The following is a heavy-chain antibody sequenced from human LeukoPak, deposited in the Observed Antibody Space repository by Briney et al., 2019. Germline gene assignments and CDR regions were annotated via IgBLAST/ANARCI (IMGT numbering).Heavy chain of an antibody. V-gene: IGHV4-31*03. D-gene: IGHD2-15*01. CDR1: GGSISSGGYY. J-gene: IGHJ4*02. CDR2: IYYSGST. Sequence: SETLSLTCTVSGGSISSGGYYWSWIRQHPGKGLEWIGYIYYSGSTYYNPSLKSRVTISVDTSKNQFSLKLSSVTAADTAVYYCARGGYCSGGSCYPPQFWGQGTLVTVSS. CDR3: ARGGYCSGGSCYPPQF.